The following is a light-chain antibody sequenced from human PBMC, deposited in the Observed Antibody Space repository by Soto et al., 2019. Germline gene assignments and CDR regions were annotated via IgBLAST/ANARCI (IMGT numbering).Light chain of an antibody. Sequence: QSALTQPASVSGSPGQSITISCTGTSSDIGRYNFVSWYQQHPGKAPKLLVYEVTNRPSGVSNRFSGSKSGNTASLTNFGLPAEDEADYYCSSYTSGTTFVVFGTGTKLTVL. V-gene: IGLV2-14*01. CDR1: SSDIGRYNF. J-gene: IGLJ1*01. CDR3: SSYTSGTTFVV. CDR2: EVT.